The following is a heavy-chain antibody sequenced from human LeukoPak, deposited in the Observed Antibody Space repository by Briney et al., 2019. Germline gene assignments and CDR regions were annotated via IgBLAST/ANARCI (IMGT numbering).Heavy chain of an antibody. CDR3: AKEGAYYDSSGFPFYDY. CDR1: GFTFSNYG. D-gene: IGHD3-22*01. CDR2: VWHDGNNK. Sequence: GGSLRLSCVASGFTFSNYGMHWVRQAPGKGLEWVAVVWHDGNNKYYADSVKGRFTISRDNSKNTLYLQMNSLRAEDTAVYYCAKEGAYYDSSGFPFYDYWGQGTLVTVSS. V-gene: IGHV3-30*02. J-gene: IGHJ4*02.